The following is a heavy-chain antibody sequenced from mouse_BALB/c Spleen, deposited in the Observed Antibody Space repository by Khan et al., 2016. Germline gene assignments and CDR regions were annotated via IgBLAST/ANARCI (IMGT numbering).Heavy chain of an antibody. Sequence: EVELVESGGGLVQPGGSRKLSCAASGFTFSSFGMHWVRQAPEKGLEWVAFISSSSSAIYYADTVKGRFTISRDNPKNTLFLQMTSLRSEDTAMYYCGRGDYWGQGTTLTVSS. V-gene: IGHV5-17*02. CDR1: GFTFSSFG. CDR2: ISSSSSAI. J-gene: IGHJ2*01. CDR3: GRGDY.